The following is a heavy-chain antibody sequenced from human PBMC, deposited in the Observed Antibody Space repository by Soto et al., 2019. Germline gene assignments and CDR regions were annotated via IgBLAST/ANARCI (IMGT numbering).Heavy chain of an antibody. D-gene: IGHD6-25*01. J-gene: IGHJ6*03. CDR1: GYSFTNYY. CDR2: IDPRGGST. Sequence: ASVKVSCKASGYSFTNYYMHWVRQAPGQGLERQAPGQGLEWMGIIDPRGGSTSYARKFQGRVTMTRDTSTSTVYMELSSLRSDDTAVYYCARGSEVAAPSNYYYMDVWGKGTTVTVSS. CDR3: ARGSEVAAPSNYYYMDV. V-gene: IGHV1-46*01.